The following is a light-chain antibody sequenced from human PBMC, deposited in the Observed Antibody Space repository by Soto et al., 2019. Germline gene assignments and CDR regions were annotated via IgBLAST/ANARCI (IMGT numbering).Light chain of an antibody. CDR3: QQTYSTLAWT. CDR2: AAS. J-gene: IGKJ1*01. V-gene: IGKV1-39*01. CDR1: QSISSY. Sequence: DIQMTQSPSSLSASVGDRVTITCRASQSISSYLNWYQQKPGKAPKLLISAASSLQSGVPSRFSGSGSGTDFTLTISSLQPEDFATYFCQQTYSTLAWTFGQGTKVEIK.